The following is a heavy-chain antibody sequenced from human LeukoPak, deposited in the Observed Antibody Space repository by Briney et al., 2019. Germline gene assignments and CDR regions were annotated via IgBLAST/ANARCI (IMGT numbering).Heavy chain of an antibody. D-gene: IGHD2/OR15-2a*01. V-gene: IGHV1-2*02. CDR2: INPNSGGT. J-gene: IGHJ3*02. CDR1: GYTFTGYY. CDR3: ARDLYEPLGEAFDI. Sequence: ASVKASCKASGYTFTGYYMHWVRQAPGQGLEWMGWINPNSGGTNYAQKFQGRVTMTRDTSISTAYMELSRLRSDDTAVYYCARDLYEPLGEAFDIWGQGTMVTVSS.